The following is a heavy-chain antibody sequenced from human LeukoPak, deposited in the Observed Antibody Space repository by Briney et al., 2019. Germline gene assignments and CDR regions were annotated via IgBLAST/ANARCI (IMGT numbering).Heavy chain of an antibody. Sequence: GGSLRLSCAASGFTVSSNYMSWVRQAPGKGLEWVSVIHSGGSTYYRDSVKGRFTISRDDSKNTVYLQMNSLRAEDTAVYYCARDLPFDYWGQGTLVTVSS. CDR2: IHSGGST. J-gene: IGHJ4*02. V-gene: IGHV3-66*01. CDR1: GFTVSSNY. CDR3: ARDLPFDY.